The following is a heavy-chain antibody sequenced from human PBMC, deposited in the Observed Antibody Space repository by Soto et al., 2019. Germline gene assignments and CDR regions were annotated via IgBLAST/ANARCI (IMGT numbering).Heavy chain of an antibody. V-gene: IGHV1-69*04. CDR3: ARDRVIAAAGTYYYYYMDV. CDR1: GGTFSSYT. D-gene: IGHD6-13*01. J-gene: IGHJ6*03. Sequence: SVKVSCKASGGTFSSYTIRWVRQAPGQGLEWMGRIIPILGIANYAQKFQGRVTITADKSTSTAYMELSSLRSEDTAVYYCARDRVIAAAGTYYYYYMDVWGKGTTVTVSS. CDR2: IIPILGIA.